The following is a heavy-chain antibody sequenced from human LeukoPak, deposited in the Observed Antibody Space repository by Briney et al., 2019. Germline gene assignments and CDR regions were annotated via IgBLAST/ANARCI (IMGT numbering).Heavy chain of an antibody. CDR1: GFTFSSYA. Sequence: GGSLRLSCAASGFTFSSYAMHWVRQAPGKGLEWVAVISYDGSNKYYADSVKGRFTISRDNSKNTLYLQMNSLRAEDTAVYYCARERSGYYGSGSGNWFDPWGQGTLVTDSS. V-gene: IGHV3-30*01. J-gene: IGHJ5*02. CDR3: ARERSGYYGSGSGNWFDP. D-gene: IGHD3-10*01. CDR2: ISYDGSNK.